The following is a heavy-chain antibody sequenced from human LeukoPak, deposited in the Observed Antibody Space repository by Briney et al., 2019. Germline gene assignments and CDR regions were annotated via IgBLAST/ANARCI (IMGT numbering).Heavy chain of an antibody. Sequence: GGSLRLSCAASGFTFSSYAMSWVRQAPGKGLEWVSAVSGSGGSTYYADSVKGRFTISRDNSKNTLYLQMNSLRAEDTAVYYCAKSRLCRAKRPESSTSCYGAFDYWGQGTLVTVSS. J-gene: IGHJ4*02. CDR3: AKSRLCRAKRPESSTSCYGAFDY. CDR2: VSGSGGST. CDR1: GFTFSSYA. D-gene: IGHD2-2*01. V-gene: IGHV3-23*01.